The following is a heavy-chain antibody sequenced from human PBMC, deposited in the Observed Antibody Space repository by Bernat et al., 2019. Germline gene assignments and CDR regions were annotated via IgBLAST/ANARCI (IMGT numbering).Heavy chain of an antibody. D-gene: IGHD3-16*01. J-gene: IGHJ5*02. CDR1: GFTFSSYA. CDR3: AKDGVASANWFDP. CDR2: ISGSGGST. Sequence: EVQLVESGGGLVQPGGSLRLSCAASGFTFSSYAMSWVRQAPGTGLEWVSAISGSGGSTYYTDSVEGRFTISIDNYKNTLYLQMNILRAEDTYIYECAKDGVASANWFDPWGQGTLVTVSS. V-gene: IGHV3-23*04.